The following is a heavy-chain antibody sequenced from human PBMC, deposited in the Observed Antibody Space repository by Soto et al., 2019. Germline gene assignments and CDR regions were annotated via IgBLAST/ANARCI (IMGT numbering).Heavy chain of an antibody. CDR3: AKAWRGAYGSGSYFEC. V-gene: IGHV3-23*01. D-gene: IGHD3-10*01. J-gene: IGHJ4*02. CDR2: VTASGSNT. CDR1: GFTFSNYA. Sequence: EMQLLDSGGGLVEPGGSLRLSCAASGFTFSNYAMPWVRQAPGKGLEWVSAVTASGSNTYYADSVKGRFTISRDNSKNTLYLELSSLRAEDTAVYHCAKAWRGAYGSGSYFECWGQGTLVTVSS.